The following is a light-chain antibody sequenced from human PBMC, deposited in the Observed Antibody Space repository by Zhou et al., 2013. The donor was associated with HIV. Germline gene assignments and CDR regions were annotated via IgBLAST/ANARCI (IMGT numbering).Light chain of an antibody. CDR1: QDITKY. V-gene: IGKV1-39*01. CDR3: QQSYSTPWT. CDR2: DAS. J-gene: IGKJ1*01. Sequence: DIQMTQSPSSLSASVGDRVTITCQASQDITKYLNWYQQKPGKAPKLLIYDASNLETGVPSRFSGSGSGTDFTLTISSLHPEDFATYYCQQSYSTPWTFGQGTKVELK.